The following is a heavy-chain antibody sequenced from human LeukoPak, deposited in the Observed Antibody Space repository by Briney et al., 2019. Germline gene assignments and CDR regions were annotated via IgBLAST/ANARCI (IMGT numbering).Heavy chain of an antibody. D-gene: IGHD3-9*01. CDR3: ARDGPPYYDILTGYYIGYYYYYYMDV. Sequence: PGGSLRLSCAASGFTVSSNYMSWVRQAPGKGLEWVSVIYSGGSTSYADSVKGRFTISRDNSKNTLYLQMNSLRAEDTAVYYCARDGPPYYDILTGYYIGYYYYYYMDVWGKGTTVTISS. CDR1: GFTVSSNY. V-gene: IGHV3-53*01. CDR2: IYSGGST. J-gene: IGHJ6*03.